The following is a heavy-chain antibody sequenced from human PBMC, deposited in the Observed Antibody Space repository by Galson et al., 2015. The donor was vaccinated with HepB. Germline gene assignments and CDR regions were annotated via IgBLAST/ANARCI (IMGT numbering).Heavy chain of an antibody. CDR2: ISWNSGSI. CDR1: GFTFDDYA. CDR3: VRDAPTAFFDY. J-gene: IGHJ4*02. V-gene: IGHV3-9*01. D-gene: IGHD4-11*01. Sequence: SLRLSCAASGFTFDDYAMHWVRRAPGKGLEWVSGISWNSGSIGYADSVKGRFTISRDNAKNSLYLQMNSLRAEDTALYYCVRDAPTAFFDYWGQGILVTVSS.